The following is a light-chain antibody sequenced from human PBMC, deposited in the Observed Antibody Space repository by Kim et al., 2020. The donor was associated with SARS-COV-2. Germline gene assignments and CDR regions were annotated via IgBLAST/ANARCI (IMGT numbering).Light chain of an antibody. CDR1: QSVSSN. Sequence: STGQRATLACRASQSVSSNLSWYQQKPGQAPRLLIFGASTRATGIPARFIGSGSGTEFTLTISSLQSEDFAVYYCQQYNNWPPLTFGGGTKVDIK. CDR3: QQYNNWPPLT. J-gene: IGKJ4*01. CDR2: GAS. V-gene: IGKV3-15*01.